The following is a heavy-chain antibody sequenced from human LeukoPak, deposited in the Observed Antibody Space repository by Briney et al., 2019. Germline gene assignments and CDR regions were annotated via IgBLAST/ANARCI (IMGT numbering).Heavy chain of an antibody. J-gene: IGHJ4*02. V-gene: IGHV4-59*01. CDR1: GGSINSYY. CDR2: IYYSGST. D-gene: IGHD6-13*01. Sequence: PSETLSLTCTVSGGSINSYYWSWIRLPPGKGLEWIGYIYYSGSTNYNPSLKSRVTISVDTSKNQFSLKLTSVTAADTAIYYCARARGSWYYFDYWGQGTLVTVSS. CDR3: ARARGSWYYFDY.